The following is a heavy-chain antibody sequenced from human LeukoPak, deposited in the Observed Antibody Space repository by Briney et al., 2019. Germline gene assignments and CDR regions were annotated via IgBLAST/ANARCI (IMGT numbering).Heavy chain of an antibody. D-gene: IGHD2-15*01. CDR1: GCTLTELS. J-gene: IGHJ4*02. CDR3: ATAEYCSGGSCYSLDY. CDR2: FDPEDGET. Sequence: GASVKVSCKVSGCTLTELSMHWVRQAPGKGLEWMGGFDPEDGETIYAQKFQGRVTMTEDTSTDTAYMELSSLRSEDTAVYYCATAEYCSGGSCYSLDYWGQGTLVTVSS. V-gene: IGHV1-24*01.